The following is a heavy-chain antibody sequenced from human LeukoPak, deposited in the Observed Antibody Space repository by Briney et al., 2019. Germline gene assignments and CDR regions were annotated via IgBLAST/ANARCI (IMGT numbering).Heavy chain of an antibody. J-gene: IGHJ4*02. CDR1: GFTFNTYW. D-gene: IGHD3-9*01. CDR2: IKEDGSDK. V-gene: IGHV3-7*03. Sequence: GGSLRLSCAASGFTFNTYWMTWVRQAPGQGLEWVADIKEDGSDKYYVDAVKGRFTISRDNAKNSLFLQMNNLRVEDTAMYYCAGGTGFIIKDWGQGTLVTVSS. CDR3: AGGTGFIIKD.